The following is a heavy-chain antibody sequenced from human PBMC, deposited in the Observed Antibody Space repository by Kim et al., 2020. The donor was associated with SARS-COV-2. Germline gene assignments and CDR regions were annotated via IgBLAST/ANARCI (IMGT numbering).Heavy chain of an antibody. CDR1: GFTFSSYD. CDR3: ARGLYYDYVWGSYRANYGMDV. V-gene: IGHV3-13*04. J-gene: IGHJ6*02. D-gene: IGHD3-16*02. Sequence: GGSLRLSCAASGFTFSSYDMHWVRQATGKGLEWVSAIGTAGDTYYPGSVKGRFTISRENAKNSLHLQMNSLRAGDTAVYYCARGLYYDYVWGSYRANYGMDVWGQGTTVTVSS. CDR2: IGTAGDT.